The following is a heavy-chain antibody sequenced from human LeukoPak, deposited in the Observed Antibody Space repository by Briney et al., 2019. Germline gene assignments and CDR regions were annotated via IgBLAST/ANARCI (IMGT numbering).Heavy chain of an antibody. CDR3: ARENSGSYLDY. D-gene: IGHD1-26*01. Sequence: GGSLRLSCAASGFTVSSNYMSWVCQAPGKGLEWVSVIYSGGSTYYADSVKGRFTISRDNSKNTLYLQMNSLRVEDTAVYYCARENSGSYLDYWGQGTLVTVSS. CDR2: IYSGGST. J-gene: IGHJ4*02. CDR1: GFTVSSNY. V-gene: IGHV3-53*01.